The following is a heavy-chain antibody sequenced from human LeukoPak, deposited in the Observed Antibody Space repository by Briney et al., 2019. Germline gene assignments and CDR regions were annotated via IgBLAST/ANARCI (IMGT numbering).Heavy chain of an antibody. D-gene: IGHD5-12*01. CDR1: GYSFTSYW. J-gene: IGHJ6*02. Sequence: GESLKISCKGSGYSFTSYWIGWVRRMPGKGLEWMGIIYPGDSDTRYSPSFQGQVTISADKSISTAYLQWSSLKASDTAMYYCARRGYGGSDAPYGMDVWGQGTTVTVSS. CDR3: ARRGYGGSDAPYGMDV. CDR2: IYPGDSDT. V-gene: IGHV5-51*01.